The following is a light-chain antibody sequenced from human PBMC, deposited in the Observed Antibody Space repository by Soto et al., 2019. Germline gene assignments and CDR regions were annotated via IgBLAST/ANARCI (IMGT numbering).Light chain of an antibody. Sequence: EIVLTQSPATLSVSPGERVTLSCRASQNLHSFLNWYQQRPGQAPRPLIYDGSKRAAGFPDRISGDGSGTDYTLTISSLEPEDFAVYYCQQRTRWPMTFGQGTRLEIK. CDR2: DGS. CDR3: QQRTRWPMT. CDR1: QNLHSF. V-gene: IGKV3-11*01. J-gene: IGKJ5*01.